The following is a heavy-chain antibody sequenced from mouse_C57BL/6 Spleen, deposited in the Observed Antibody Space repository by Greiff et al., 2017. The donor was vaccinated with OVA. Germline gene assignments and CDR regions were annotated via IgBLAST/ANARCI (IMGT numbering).Heavy chain of an antibody. D-gene: IGHD1-1*01. V-gene: IGHV1-76*01. CDR2: IYPGSGNT. Sequence: VQLQESGAELVRPGASVKLSCKASGYTFTDYYINWVKQRPGQGLEWIARIYPGSGNTYYNEKFKGKATLTAEKSSSTAYMQLSSLTSEDSAVYFCASYYYGSSPWFAYWGQGTLVTVSA. CDR3: ASYYYGSSPWFAY. J-gene: IGHJ3*01. CDR1: GYTFTDYY.